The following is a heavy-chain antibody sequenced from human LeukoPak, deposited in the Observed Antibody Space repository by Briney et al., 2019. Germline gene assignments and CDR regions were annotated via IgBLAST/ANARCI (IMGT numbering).Heavy chain of an antibody. J-gene: IGHJ5*02. V-gene: IGHV3-73*01. D-gene: IGHD1-26*01. Sequence: GGSLRLSCVTSGFNFNDSALHWVRQAPGKGLEWVGRIRSKANNYATTYTASVRGRFIFSRDDSKSTAWLQMNSLRIEDSALYYCTRHTTGSPEFDPWGQGTLVTVAS. CDR2: IRSKANNYAT. CDR1: GFNFNDSA. CDR3: TRHTTGSPEFDP.